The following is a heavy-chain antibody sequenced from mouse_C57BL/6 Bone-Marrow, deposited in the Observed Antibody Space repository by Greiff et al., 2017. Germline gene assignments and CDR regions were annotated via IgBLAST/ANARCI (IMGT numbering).Heavy chain of an antibody. J-gene: IGHJ2*01. D-gene: IGHD1-1*01. CDR3: ARLTTVVATGNYFDY. CDR2: IYPRSGNT. CDR1: GYTFTSYG. V-gene: IGHV1-81*01. Sequence: QVQLQQSGAELARPGASVKLSCKASGYTFTSYGISWVKQRTGQGLEWIGEIYPRSGNTYYNEKFKGKATLTADKSSSTAYMELRSLTSEDSAVYFCARLTTVVATGNYFDYWGQGTTLTVSS.